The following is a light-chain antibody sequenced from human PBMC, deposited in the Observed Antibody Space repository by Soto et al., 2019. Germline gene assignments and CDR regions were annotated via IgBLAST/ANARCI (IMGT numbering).Light chain of an antibody. Sequence: EIVLTQSPGTLSLSPGERATLSCRASQSVSSNYLAWYQQEPGQAPRLLIYGASSRATGTPDRFSGSGSGTDFTLTISRLEPEDFAVYYCQQYGSSPPITFGQGTRLEIK. CDR1: QSVSSNY. CDR3: QQYGSSPPIT. J-gene: IGKJ5*01. CDR2: GAS. V-gene: IGKV3-20*01.